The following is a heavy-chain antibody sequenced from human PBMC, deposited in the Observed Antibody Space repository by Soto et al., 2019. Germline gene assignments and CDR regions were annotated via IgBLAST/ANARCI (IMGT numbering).Heavy chain of an antibody. V-gene: IGHV1-18*01. CDR3: ARDRQSITIFGVVPPDAFDI. J-gene: IGHJ3*02. CDR1: GYTFTSYG. Sequence: GASVKVSCKASGYTFTSYGISWVRQAPGQGLEWMGWISAYNGNTNYAQKLQGRATMTTDTSTSTAYMELRSLRSDDTAVYYCARDRQSITIFGVVPPDAFDIWGQGTMVTVSS. CDR2: ISAYNGNT. D-gene: IGHD3-3*01.